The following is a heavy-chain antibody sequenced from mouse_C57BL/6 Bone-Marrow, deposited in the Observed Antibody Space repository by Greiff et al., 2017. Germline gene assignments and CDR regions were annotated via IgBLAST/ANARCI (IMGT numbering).Heavy chain of an antibody. CDR2: IDSETGGT. Sequence: QLQQSGAELVRPGASVTLFCKASGYTFTDYEMHWVKQTPVHGLEWIGAIDSETGGTAHNQKFKGKAILSTDKCSSTAYMELRSLTAEESAVYYCTPFWWFAYWGQGTRVTVTA. V-gene: IGHV1-15*01. J-gene: IGHJ3*01. CDR3: TPFWWFAY. CDR1: GYTFTDYE.